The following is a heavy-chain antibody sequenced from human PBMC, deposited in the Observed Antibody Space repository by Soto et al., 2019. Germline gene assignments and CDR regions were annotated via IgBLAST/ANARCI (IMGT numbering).Heavy chain of an antibody. CDR1: GDSFNDYY. Sequence: QVQLVQSGAEVRKPGASVTVSCRSSGDSFNDYYIHWVRQAPGQGLEWMGWINPNSGVTKYAQKFQGWVSMTRDTSIRTVYMQRSRLRSDDTAVYYCARESGGATATLDYYYFYMDVWGTGTRVTVSS. J-gene: IGHJ6*03. V-gene: IGHV1-2*04. CDR3: ARESGGATATLDYYYFYMDV. D-gene: IGHD5-12*01. CDR2: INPNSGVT.